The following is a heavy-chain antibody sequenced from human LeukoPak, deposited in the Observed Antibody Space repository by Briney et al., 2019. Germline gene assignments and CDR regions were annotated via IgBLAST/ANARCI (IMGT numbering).Heavy chain of an antibody. CDR3: ARVPLFWSGYWEVNWFDP. CDR2: ISAYNGNT. D-gene: IGHD3-3*01. Sequence: ASVNVSFKASGYTFTSYGISWVRQAPGQGREWMGWISAYNGNTNYAQKLEGRVTMTTDTSTSTAYMELRSLRTADTAAYYCARVPLFWSGYWEVNWFDPWGQGTLVTVSS. V-gene: IGHV1-18*01. J-gene: IGHJ5*02. CDR1: GYTFTSYG.